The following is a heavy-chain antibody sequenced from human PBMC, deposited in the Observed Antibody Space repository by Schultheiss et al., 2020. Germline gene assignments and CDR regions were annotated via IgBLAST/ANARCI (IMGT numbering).Heavy chain of an antibody. J-gene: IGHJ6*02. D-gene: IGHD2-2*01. CDR1: GFTFSSYS. V-gene: IGHV3-21*01. Sequence: GGSLRLSCAASGFTFSSYSMNWVRQAPGKGLEWVSSISSSSSYIYYADSVKGRFTISRDNAKNSLYLQMNSLRAEDTAVYYCARGRHEDIVVVPAAMVDYYYGMGVWGQGTTVTVSS. CDR3: ARGRHEDIVVVPAAMVDYYYGMGV. CDR2: ISSSSSYI.